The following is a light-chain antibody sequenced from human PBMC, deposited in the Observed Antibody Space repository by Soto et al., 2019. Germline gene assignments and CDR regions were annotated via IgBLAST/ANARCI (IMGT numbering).Light chain of an antibody. CDR1: SSNIGKNY. CDR3: GTWDSTLTAGV. V-gene: IGLV1-51*02. CDR2: ENN. Sequence: QSVLTQPPSVSAAPGQKVTISCSGSSSNIGKNYVSWYQQFPGTAPKVLIYENNKRPSGIPDLFSGSKSGTSATLDITGLQTGDEADYYCGTWDSTLTAGVFGGGTKLTVL. J-gene: IGLJ2*01.